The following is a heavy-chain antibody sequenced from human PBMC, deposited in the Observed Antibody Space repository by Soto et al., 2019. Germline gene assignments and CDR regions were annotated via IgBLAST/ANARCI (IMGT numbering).Heavy chain of an antibody. J-gene: IGHJ4*02. CDR3: ARGQAITMVRGVIEY. D-gene: IGHD3-10*01. Sequence: SETLSLTCAVYGGSFSGYYWSWIRQPPGKGLEWIGEINHSGSTNYNPSLKSRVTISVDTSKNQFSLKLSSVTAADTAVYYCARGQAITMVRGVIEYWGQGTLVTVSS. CDR1: GGSFSGYY. V-gene: IGHV4-34*01. CDR2: INHSGST.